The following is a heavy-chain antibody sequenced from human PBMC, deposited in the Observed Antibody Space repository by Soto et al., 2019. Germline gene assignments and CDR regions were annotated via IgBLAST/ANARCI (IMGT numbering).Heavy chain of an antibody. Sequence: SETLSLTCTVSGGSISRYYWNWIRQPPGKGLEWIGEINRDGGTNYNPSLKSRLTISVDTSKNQFSLKLNSVTAADTAVYYCARTATQCSRTSCYTVSLDFWGQGTPVTAPQ. V-gene: IGHV4-59*12. CDR3: ARTATQCSRTSCYTVSLDF. J-gene: IGHJ4*02. D-gene: IGHD2-2*02. CDR1: GGSISRYY. CDR2: INRDGGT.